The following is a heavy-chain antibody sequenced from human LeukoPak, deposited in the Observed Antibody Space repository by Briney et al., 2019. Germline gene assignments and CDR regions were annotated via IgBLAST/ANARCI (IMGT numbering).Heavy chain of an antibody. J-gene: IGHJ3*02. CDR2: ISWDGGST. V-gene: IGHV3-43*01. Sequence: GGSLRLSCAASGFTFDDYTMHWVRQAPGKGLEWVSLISWDGGSTYYADSVKGRFTISRDNSKNSLYLQMNSLRVEDTAVYYCARVLMVRGQTYDAFDIWGQGTMVTVSS. CDR1: GFTFDDYT. CDR3: ARVLMVRGQTYDAFDI. D-gene: IGHD3-10*01.